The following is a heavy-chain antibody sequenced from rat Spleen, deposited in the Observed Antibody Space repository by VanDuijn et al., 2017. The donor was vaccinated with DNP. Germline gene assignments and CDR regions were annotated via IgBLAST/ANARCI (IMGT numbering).Heavy chain of an antibody. CDR2: INNAGST. V-gene: IGHV3-3*01. D-gene: IGHD5-1*01. CDR1: GYSITSGFR. CDR3: AVQLGVFDY. Sequence: EVQLQESGPGLVKPSQSLSLTCSVTGYSITSGFRWTWIRKFPGNELEWMGYINNAGSTNYNPSLKGRFSITRDTSKNQFFLQVNSVGNEDTATYYCAVQLGVFDYWGQGVMVIVSS. J-gene: IGHJ2*01.